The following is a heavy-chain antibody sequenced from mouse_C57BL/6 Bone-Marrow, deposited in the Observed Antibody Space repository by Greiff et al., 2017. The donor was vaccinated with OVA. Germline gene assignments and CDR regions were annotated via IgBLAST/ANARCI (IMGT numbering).Heavy chain of an antibody. Sequence: QVQLKQSGAELVRPGASVTLSCKASGYTFTDYEMHWVKQTPVHGLEWIGAIDPETGGTAYNQKFKGKAILTADKSSSTAYMELRSLTSEDSAVYYCTRDPFTTDDYWGQGTTLTVSS. CDR2: IDPETGGT. CDR1: GYTFTDYE. J-gene: IGHJ2*01. CDR3: TRDPFTTDDY. V-gene: IGHV1-15*01. D-gene: IGHD2-12*01.